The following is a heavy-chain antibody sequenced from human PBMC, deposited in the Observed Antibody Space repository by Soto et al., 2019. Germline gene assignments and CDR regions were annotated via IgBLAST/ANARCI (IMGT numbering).Heavy chain of an antibody. J-gene: IGHJ5*02. CDR3: AKDFYVQPQSGWFDP. V-gene: IGHV3-23*01. CDR1: GFPFSDHA. Sequence: GGSLRLSCAASGFPFSDHAMHWARQTPGKGLEWVSAITGRGDSTYYADSVKGRFTISRDNSKSTLYLQMMSLRAEDTAVYHCAKDFYVQPQSGWFDPWGQGTVVTVSS. CDR2: ITGRGDST. D-gene: IGHD1-26*01.